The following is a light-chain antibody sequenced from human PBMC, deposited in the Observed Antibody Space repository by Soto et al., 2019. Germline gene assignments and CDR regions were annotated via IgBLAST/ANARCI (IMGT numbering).Light chain of an antibody. CDR2: GAS. CDR3: QQYGSSRPFT. CDR1: QSIVNSY. V-gene: IGKV3-20*01. J-gene: IGKJ3*01. Sequence: ELALTQSPGTLSLSPGERATLSCRASQSIVNSYLAWYQQKPGQAPRLLIYGASSRATDIPDRFSGSGSGTDFTLTISRLEPEDFAVYYCQQYGSSRPFTIGPGTKVDIK.